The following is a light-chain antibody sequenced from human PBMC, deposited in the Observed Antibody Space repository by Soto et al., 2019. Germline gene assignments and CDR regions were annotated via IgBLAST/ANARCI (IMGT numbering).Light chain of an antibody. CDR3: QHYNSYSQT. V-gene: IGKV1-5*01. CDR2: ADY. CDR1: QSISRW. Sequence: DIQMTQSPSTLSASVGDRVTITCRASQSISRWLALYQQKPGKAPKLLIYADYNLESGLPTRFSGSGSGTDFPPTISSLQPDDFATYYCQHYNSYSQTFGQGTKVDIK. J-gene: IGKJ1*01.